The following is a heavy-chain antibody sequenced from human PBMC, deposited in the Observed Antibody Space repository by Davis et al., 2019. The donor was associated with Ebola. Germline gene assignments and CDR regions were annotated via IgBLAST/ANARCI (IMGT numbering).Heavy chain of an antibody. J-gene: IGHJ4*02. CDR2: ISAYNGNT. Sequence: GESLKISCKGSGYSFTSYGISWVRQAPGQGLEWMGWISAYNGNTNYAQKLQGRVTMTTDTSTSTAYMELRSLRSDDTAVYYCARGMTAYCGGDCYTDFDYWGQGTLVTVSS. V-gene: IGHV1-18*01. D-gene: IGHD2-21*02. CDR3: ARGMTAYCGGDCYTDFDY. CDR1: GYSFTSYG.